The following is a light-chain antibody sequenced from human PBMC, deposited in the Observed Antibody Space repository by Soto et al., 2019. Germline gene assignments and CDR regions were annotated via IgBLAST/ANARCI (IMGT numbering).Light chain of an antibody. J-gene: IGKJ1*01. Sequence: EIVLTQSPATLSLSPGERATLSCRASQSVSTYLAWYQQKPGQAPRLLIYDVSKRATGIPARFSGSGSGTDFTLTIGSLVPEDVAGYYCQQRGNWPGTFGQGTKVEIK. V-gene: IGKV3-11*01. CDR3: QQRGNWPGT. CDR1: QSVSTY. CDR2: DVS.